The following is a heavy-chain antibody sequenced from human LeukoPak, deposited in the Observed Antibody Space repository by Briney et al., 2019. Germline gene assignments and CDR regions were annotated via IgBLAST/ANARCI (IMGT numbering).Heavy chain of an antibody. J-gene: IGHJ6*02. CDR1: GYTSTSYD. CDR3: AREGRFDYYYYYGMDV. Sequence: ASVKVSCKASGYTSTSYDINWVRQATGQGLEWMGWMNPNSGNTGYAQKFQGRVTMTRNTSISTAYMELSSLRSEDTAVYYCAREGRFDYYYYYGMDVWGQGTTVTVSS. CDR2: MNPNSGNT. V-gene: IGHV1-8*01.